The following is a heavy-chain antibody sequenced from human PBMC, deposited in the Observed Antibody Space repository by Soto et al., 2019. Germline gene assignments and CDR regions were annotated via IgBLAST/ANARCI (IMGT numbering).Heavy chain of an antibody. J-gene: IGHJ4*02. D-gene: IGHD5-18*01. CDR3: ARSSALYSYGEQNY. CDR1: GGTFSSYA. CDR2: IIPIFGTA. V-gene: IGHV1-69*12. Sequence: QVQLVQSGAEVKKPGSSVTVSCKASGGTFSSYAISWVRQAPGQGLEWVAGIIPIFGTANNAQKFQGRVTITADESTSTAYMELSSLRSEDTAVYYCARSSALYSYGEQNYWGQGTLVTVSS.